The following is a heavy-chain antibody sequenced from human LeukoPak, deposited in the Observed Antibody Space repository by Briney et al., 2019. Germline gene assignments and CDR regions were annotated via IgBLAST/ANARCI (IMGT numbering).Heavy chain of an antibody. D-gene: IGHD1-1*01. J-gene: IGHJ4*01. Sequence: ASVKVSCKTSGYTFSNYGISWVRQAPGQGLEWMGWITAYNGNRLYAQRFQGRITLTTDTSASTSYMELRSLEYDDTAIYYCARDNDKVVDHWGQGTLVTVSS. CDR2: ITAYNGNR. CDR1: GYTFSNYG. CDR3: ARDNDKVVDH. V-gene: IGHV1-18*01.